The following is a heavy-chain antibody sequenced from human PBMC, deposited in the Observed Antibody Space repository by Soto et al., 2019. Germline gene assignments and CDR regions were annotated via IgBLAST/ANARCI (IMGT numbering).Heavy chain of an antibody. Sequence: PGESLKISCKGSGYSFTSYWIGWVRQMPGKGLEWMGIIYPGDSDTRYSPSFQGQVTISADKSISTAYLQWSSLKASDTAMYYCARLIGSSSSRGVGYYYYGTDVWRQRTTVTVSS. V-gene: IGHV5-51*01. CDR1: GYSFTSYW. CDR3: ARLIGSSSSRGVGYYYYGTDV. J-gene: IGHJ6*02. CDR2: IYPGDSDT. D-gene: IGHD6-6*01.